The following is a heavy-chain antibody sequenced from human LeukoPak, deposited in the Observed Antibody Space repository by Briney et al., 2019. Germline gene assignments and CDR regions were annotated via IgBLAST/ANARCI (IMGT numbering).Heavy chain of an antibody. Sequence: GGSLRLSCAASGFTFDDYAMHWVRHAPGKGLAWVSLISWDGANTYYADSVKGRFTISRDNSKNSLYLQMNSLRAEVTALYYCAKDHLGTFSTFMDVWGKGTTVTVSS. CDR2: ISWDGANT. J-gene: IGHJ6*03. CDR1: GFTFDDYA. V-gene: IGHV3-43D*03. CDR3: AKDHLGTFSTFMDV. D-gene: IGHD3-16*01.